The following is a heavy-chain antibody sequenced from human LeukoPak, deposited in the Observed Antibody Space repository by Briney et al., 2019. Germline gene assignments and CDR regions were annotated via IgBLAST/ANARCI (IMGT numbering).Heavy chain of an antibody. CDR2: INPSGGST. V-gene: IGHV1-46*01. CDR3: ATRQPDTAMVF. J-gene: IGHJ4*02. CDR1: GYTFTSYY. Sequence: ASVKVSCKASGYTFTSYYMHWVRQAPGQGLEWMGIINPSGGSTSYAQKFQGRVTMTRDTSTSTVYMELRSLRSDDTAVYYCATRQPDTAMVFWGQGTLVTVSS. D-gene: IGHD5-18*01.